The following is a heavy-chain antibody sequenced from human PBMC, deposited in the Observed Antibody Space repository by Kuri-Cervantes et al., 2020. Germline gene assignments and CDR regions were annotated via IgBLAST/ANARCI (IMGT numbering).Heavy chain of an antibody. Sequence: GESLKISCAASGFTFRRYAMHWVRQAPGKGLKYVSGISSNGGSTLYADSVKGRFTISRDNAKNSLYLQMNSLRAEDTAVYYCARGPYYDYIWGSYRPPTAYFDYWGQGTLVTVSS. D-gene: IGHD3-16*02. J-gene: IGHJ4*02. CDR2: ISSNGGST. CDR3: ARGPYYDYIWGSYRPPTAYFDY. CDR1: GFTFRRYA. V-gene: IGHV3-64*04.